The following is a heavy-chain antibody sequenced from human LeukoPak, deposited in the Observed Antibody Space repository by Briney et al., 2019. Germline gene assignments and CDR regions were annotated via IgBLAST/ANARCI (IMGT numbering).Heavy chain of an antibody. D-gene: IGHD4-17*01. Sequence: SQTLSLTCTVSGVSMSSGAFYWSWIRQHPGKGLEWIGNIYYSGGTYYNPSLKSRVTISVDRSKNQFSLKLTSVTAADTAVYYCARAFPFDDYGDPDAFDIWGQGTMVTVSS. CDR2: IYYSGGT. V-gene: IGHV4-30-4*08. CDR1: GVSMSSGAFY. J-gene: IGHJ3*02. CDR3: ARAFPFDDYGDPDAFDI.